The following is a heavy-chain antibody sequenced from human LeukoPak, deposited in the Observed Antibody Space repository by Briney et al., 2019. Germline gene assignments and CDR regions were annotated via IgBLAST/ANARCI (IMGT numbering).Heavy chain of an antibody. D-gene: IGHD1-26*01. CDR2: ISRSSSDI. V-gene: IGHV3-48*01. CDR3: ARDSGRYGYYMDV. J-gene: IGHJ6*04. Sequence: GGSLRLSCAASGFTFSSHRMNWVRQAPGKGLEWVSDISRSSSDIHYADSVTGRFTISRDNAQNSVYLQMNSLRVEDTAVYYCARDSGRYGYYMDVWGKGTTVTVSS. CDR1: GFTFSSHR.